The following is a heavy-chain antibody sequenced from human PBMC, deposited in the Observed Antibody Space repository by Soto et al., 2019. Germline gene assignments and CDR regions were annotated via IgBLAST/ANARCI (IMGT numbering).Heavy chain of an antibody. CDR3: AKDAQPRDGGCPVADS. CDR1: GFTFSSYR. D-gene: IGHD2-15*01. CDR2: ISYDGSNI. Sequence: SLRRSFATPGFTFSSYRMHWVRQAPGKGLEWVPAISYDGSNIYYADSVKGRFIISRDNSKHTLYLQVNSLRADDTAVYYCAKDAQPRDGGCPVADSWGQGPLVTVS. V-gene: IGHV3-30*18. J-gene: IGHJ4*02.